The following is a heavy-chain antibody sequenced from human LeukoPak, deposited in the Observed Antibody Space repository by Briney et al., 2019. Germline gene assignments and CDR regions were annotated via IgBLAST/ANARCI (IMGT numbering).Heavy chain of an antibody. CDR1: GGSISSYY. CDR3: ARDNLSPVTGYYYGMDV. D-gene: IGHD4-17*01. CDR2: IYYSGST. Sequence: SETLSLTCTVSGGSISSYYWSWIRQPPGKGLEWTGYIYYSGSTNYNPSLKSRVTISVDTSKNQFSLKLSSVTAADTAVYYCARDNLSPVTGYYYGMDVWSQGTTVTVSS. V-gene: IGHV4-59*01. J-gene: IGHJ6*02.